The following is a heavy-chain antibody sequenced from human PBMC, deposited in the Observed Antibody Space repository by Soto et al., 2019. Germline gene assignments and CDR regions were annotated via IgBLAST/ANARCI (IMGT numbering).Heavy chain of an antibody. CDR3: ARAYNSGYPYYFGMDV. Sequence: QVQLQESGPGLVKPSETLSLTCTVSRGSISYYSWSWIRQPPGKGLEWIGFIYYNGSTNYSPSLKSRVTISAGTSNNQFSLRLSSVTAADTAVYYCARAYNSGYPYYFGMDVWGQGTTVTVSS. J-gene: IGHJ6*02. D-gene: IGHD3-22*01. CDR2: IYYNGST. CDR1: RGSISYYS. V-gene: IGHV4-59*01.